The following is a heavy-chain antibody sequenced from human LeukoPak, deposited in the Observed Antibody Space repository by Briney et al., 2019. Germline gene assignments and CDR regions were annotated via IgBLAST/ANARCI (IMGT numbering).Heavy chain of an antibody. V-gene: IGHV3-48*02. Sequence: GGSLRLSCAASGFIFNYYSVNWVRQAPGKGLEWVSCISSSSSSIYYADSVKGRFTISRDNAKNSLYLQMNSLRDEDTAVYYCTKESVTYLDYWGQGTLVTVSS. D-gene: IGHD2-21*02. CDR2: ISSSSSSI. CDR3: TKESVTYLDY. J-gene: IGHJ4*02. CDR1: GFIFNYYS.